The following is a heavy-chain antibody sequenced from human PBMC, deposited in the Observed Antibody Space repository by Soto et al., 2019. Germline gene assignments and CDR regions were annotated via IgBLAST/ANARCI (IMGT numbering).Heavy chain of an antibody. V-gene: IGHV5-10-1*01. J-gene: IGHJ6*02. D-gene: IGHD1-26*01. CDR3: ASFIVGATDYYYGMDV. Sequence: PGESLKISCKGSGYSFTIYWISWVRQMPGKGLEWMGRIDPSDSYTNYSPSFQGHVTISADKSISTAYLQWSSLKASDTAMYYCASFIVGATDYYYGMDVWGQGTTVTVSS. CDR2: IDPSDSYT. CDR1: GYSFTIYW.